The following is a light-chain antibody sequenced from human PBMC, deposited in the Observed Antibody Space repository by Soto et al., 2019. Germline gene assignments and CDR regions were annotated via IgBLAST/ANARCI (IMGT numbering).Light chain of an antibody. J-gene: IGKJ1*01. Sequence: EIVMTQSPATLSVSPGGRATLSCRASQSISDTLAWYQQKPGQAPRLLIYGASKRATGFPASFSGSGSGTDFTLTISSLQSEDCAVYYCQQYNNWPWTFGQGTKVDIK. V-gene: IGKV3-15*01. CDR3: QQYNNWPWT. CDR1: QSISDT. CDR2: GAS.